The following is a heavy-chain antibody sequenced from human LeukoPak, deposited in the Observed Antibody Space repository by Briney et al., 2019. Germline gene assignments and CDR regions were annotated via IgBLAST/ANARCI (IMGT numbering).Heavy chain of an antibody. V-gene: IGHV3-23*01. CDR3: AKDVVVVPAAQLLFDP. J-gene: IGHJ5*02. D-gene: IGHD2-2*01. CDR1: GFTFSSYA. CDR2: ISGSGGYT. Sequence: GGSLRLSCAASGFTFSSYAMSWVRQAPGKGLEWVSAISGSGGYTDYADSVKGRFTFSRDNSKNTLYLQMNSLRAEDTAVYYCAKDVVVVPAAQLLFDPWGQGTLVTVSS.